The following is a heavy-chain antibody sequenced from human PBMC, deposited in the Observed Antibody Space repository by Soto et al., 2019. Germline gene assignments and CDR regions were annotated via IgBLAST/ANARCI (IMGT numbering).Heavy chain of an antibody. Sequence: QVQLVQSGAEVKKPGASVKVSCKASGYIFTAYSMHWVRQAPGQGLEWMGVVNPSGGSTNYAQKFQCRITMTRDTSTSTVYMDLSSLTSDDTAVYYCAREENCSDGICYSEYFQCWGQGTLVTVSS. CDR2: VNPSGGST. CDR1: GYIFTAYS. CDR3: AREENCSDGICYSEYFQC. V-gene: IGHV1-46*01. J-gene: IGHJ1*01. D-gene: IGHD2-15*01.